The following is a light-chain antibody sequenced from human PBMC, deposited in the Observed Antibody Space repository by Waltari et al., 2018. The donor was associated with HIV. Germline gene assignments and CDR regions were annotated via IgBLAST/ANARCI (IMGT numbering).Light chain of an antibody. CDR1: QRVSSN. Sequence: EIVMTQSPATLSVSPGERATLSCRASQRVSSNLAWYQQRPGQAPRLLIYGASTRATGIPARFSCSGSGTEFTLTISSLQSEDFAVYYCQQYNKWPLYTFGQGTKLEIK. J-gene: IGKJ2*01. CDR2: GAS. CDR3: QQYNKWPLYT. V-gene: IGKV3-15*01.